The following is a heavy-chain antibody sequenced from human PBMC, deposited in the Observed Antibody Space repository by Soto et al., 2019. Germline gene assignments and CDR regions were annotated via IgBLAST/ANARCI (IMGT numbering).Heavy chain of an antibody. CDR2: IYYSGST. CDR3: ARVAVTARPYGWFDP. V-gene: IGHV4-59*01. D-gene: IGHD4-17*01. CDR1: GGSISSYY. J-gene: IGHJ5*02. Sequence: SETLSLTCTVSGGSISSYYWSWIRQPPGKGLEWIGYIYYSGSTNYNPSLKSRVTISVDTSKNQFSLKLSSLRSEDTAVYYCARVAVTARPYGWFDPWGQGTLVTVS.